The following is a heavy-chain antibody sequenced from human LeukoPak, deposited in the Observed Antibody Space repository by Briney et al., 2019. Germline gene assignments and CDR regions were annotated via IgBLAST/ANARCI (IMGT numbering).Heavy chain of an antibody. J-gene: IGHJ4*02. D-gene: IGHD3-9*01. V-gene: IGHV4-59*01. CDR3: AREATRGRYFDY. Sequence: SETLSLTCTVSGGSISSYYWSWIRQPPGKGLEWIGYIYYSGSTNYNPSLKSRVTISVDTSKNQFSLKLSSVTAADTAVYYCAREATRGRYFDYGGQGTLVTVSS. CDR2: IYYSGST. CDR1: GGSISSYY.